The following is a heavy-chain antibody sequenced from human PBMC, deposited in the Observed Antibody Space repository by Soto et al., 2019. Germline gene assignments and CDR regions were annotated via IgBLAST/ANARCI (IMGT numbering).Heavy chain of an antibody. CDR2: IYHSGST. Sequence: SETLSLTCAVSGGSISSSNWWSWVRQPPGKGLEWIGEIYHSGSTNYNPSLKSRVTISVDKSKSQFSLKLSSVTAADTAVYYCARSAGIVVVPAATDYYYGMDVWGQGTTVTVSS. CDR3: ARSAGIVVVPAATDYYYGMDV. V-gene: IGHV4-4*02. CDR1: GGSISSSNW. J-gene: IGHJ6*02. D-gene: IGHD2-2*01.